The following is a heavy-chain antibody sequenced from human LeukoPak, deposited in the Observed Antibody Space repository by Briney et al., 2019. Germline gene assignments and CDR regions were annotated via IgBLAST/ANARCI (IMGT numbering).Heavy chain of an antibody. D-gene: IGHD3-9*01. Sequence: GASVKVSCKTSGYTFTDYYIHWVRQVPGQGPEWMGWINPYSGGTNYSQRLRGRVTMTRDTSITTAYLDLNSLTSDDTAIYYCAKARRYYDMLTGPPDYWGQGTLVTVTS. CDR3: AKARRYYDMLTGPPDY. V-gene: IGHV1-2*02. J-gene: IGHJ4*02. CDR1: GYTFTDYY. CDR2: INPYSGGT.